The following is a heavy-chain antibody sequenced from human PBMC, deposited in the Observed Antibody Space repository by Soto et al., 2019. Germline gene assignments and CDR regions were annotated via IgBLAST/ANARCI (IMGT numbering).Heavy chain of an antibody. J-gene: IGHJ4*02. V-gene: IGHV4-30-4*01. CDR1: GGSISSGDYY. D-gene: IGHD5-12*01. CDR2: IYYSGST. Sequence: QVQLQESGPGLVKPSQTLSLTCTVSGGSISSGDYYWSWIRQPPGKGLEWIGYIYYSGSTYYNPPLKRRVTISVDTPKHQFALKLSSVTAADTAVYYCASDRDGYNYDYWGQGTLVTVSS. CDR3: ASDRDGYNYDY.